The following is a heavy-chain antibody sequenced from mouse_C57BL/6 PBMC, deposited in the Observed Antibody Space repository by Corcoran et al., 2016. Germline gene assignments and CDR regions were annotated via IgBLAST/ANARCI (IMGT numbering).Heavy chain of an antibody. CDR3: AKEPNWYYAMDY. Sequence: EVQLQQSGPELVKPGASVKISCKASGYTFTDYYMNWVKQSHGKSLEWIGDINPNNGGTSYNQKFKGKATLTVDKSSSTAYMELRSLTSEDSADYYCAKEPNWYYAMDYWCQGTSVAVTS. V-gene: IGHV1-26*01. J-gene: IGHJ4*01. D-gene: IGHD4-1*01. CDR2: INPNNGGT. CDR1: GYTFTDYY.